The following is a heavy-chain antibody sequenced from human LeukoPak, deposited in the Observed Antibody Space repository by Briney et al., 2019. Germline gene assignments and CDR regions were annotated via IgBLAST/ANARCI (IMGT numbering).Heavy chain of an antibody. CDR2: IKQDGSEE. CDR1: GFTFSTYW. V-gene: IGHV3-7*05. CDR3: VRGESWAFDF. D-gene: IGHD1-26*01. Sequence: GGSLRLSCVASGFTFSTYWMSWVRQTPGKGLEWVVNIKQDGSEEYYVGSVKGRFTVSRDNAKNSLSLHMNSLRAEDTAIYYCVRGESWAFDFWGQGTLVTVSS. J-gene: IGHJ4*02.